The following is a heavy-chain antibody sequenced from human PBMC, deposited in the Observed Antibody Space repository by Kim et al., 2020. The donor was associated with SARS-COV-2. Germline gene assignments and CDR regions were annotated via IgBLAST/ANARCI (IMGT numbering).Heavy chain of an antibody. J-gene: IGHJ4*02. CDR3: ARGVHGVTASRGIDY. CDR1: GGSFSGYY. V-gene: IGHV4-34*01. CDR2: INHSGST. D-gene: IGHD2-21*02. Sequence: SETLSLTCAVYGGSFSGYYWSWIRQPPGKGLEWIGEINHSGSTNYNPSLKSRVTISVDTSKNQFSLRLSSVTAADTAVYYCARGVHGVTASRGIDYWGQGTLVTVSS.